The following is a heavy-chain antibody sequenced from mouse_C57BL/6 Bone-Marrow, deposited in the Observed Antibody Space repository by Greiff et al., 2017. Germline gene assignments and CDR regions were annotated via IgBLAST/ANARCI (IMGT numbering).Heavy chain of an antibody. Sequence: EVQLQQSGAELVKPGASVKLSCTASGFNIKDYYMHWVKQRTEQGLEWIGRIDPEDGETKYAPKFPGKATITADTSSNTAYLQRSSLSPEGTAVYYCVRFYYTGRRRMGTRGQ. CDR1: GFNIKDYY. J-gene: IGHJ4*01. V-gene: IGHV14-2*01. D-gene: IGHD1-1*01. CDR2: IDPEDGET. CDR3: VRFYYTGRRRMGT.